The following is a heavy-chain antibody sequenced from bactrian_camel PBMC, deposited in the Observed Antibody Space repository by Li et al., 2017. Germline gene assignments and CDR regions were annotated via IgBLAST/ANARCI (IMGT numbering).Heavy chain of an antibody. D-gene: IGHD2*01. Sequence: VQLVESGGGSVQAGGSLRLSCPVSGSGYINTLYDMAWFRQAPEKEREGVAAIDSAGRTAYADSVKGRFTISQERSNNTLYLQMNSLKPEDTAMYYCRFRVGYYNGDWRCPIGAHYRGQGTQVTVS. V-gene: IGHV3S53*01. J-gene: IGHJ4*01. CDR1: GSGYINTLYD. CDR2: IDSAGRT. CDR3: RFRVGYYNGDWRCPIGAHY.